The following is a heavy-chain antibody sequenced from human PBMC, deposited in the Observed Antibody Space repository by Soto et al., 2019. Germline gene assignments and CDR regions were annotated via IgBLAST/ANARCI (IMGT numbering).Heavy chain of an antibody. Sequence: GGSLRLSCAASGFTFSSYWMSWVRQAPGKGLEWVANIKQDGSEKYYVDSVKGRFTISRDNAKNSLYLQMNSLRAEDTAVYYCARDGGSSWYPTTDDAFDIWGQGTMVTVSS. CDR3: ARDGGSSWYPTTDDAFDI. V-gene: IGHV3-7*01. CDR2: IKQDGSEK. D-gene: IGHD6-13*01. J-gene: IGHJ3*02. CDR1: GFTFSSYW.